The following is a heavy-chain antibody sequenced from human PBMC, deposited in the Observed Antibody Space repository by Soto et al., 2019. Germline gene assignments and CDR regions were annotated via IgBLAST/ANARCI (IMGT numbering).Heavy chain of an antibody. D-gene: IGHD6-19*01. CDR2: IGWNSGRI. J-gene: IGHJ3*01. CDR1: GFTFDDYA. V-gene: IGHV3-9*01. Sequence: EVQLVESGGGLVQPGRSLRLSCAASGFTFDDYAMHWVRQAPGKGLEWVSNIGWNSGRIGYADSVKGRFTISRDNAKNSLYLQMNSLKAEDTALYYCAKAARKAVAGSVDALDFWGQGTMVTVSS. CDR3: AKAARKAVAGSVDALDF.